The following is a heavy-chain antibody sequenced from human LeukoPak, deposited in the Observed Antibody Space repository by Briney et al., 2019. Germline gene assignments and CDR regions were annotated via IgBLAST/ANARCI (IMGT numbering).Heavy chain of an antibody. D-gene: IGHD2-2*01. Sequence: SVTLSLTCTVSGGSISSYYWSWIRQPPGKGLVWIGYIYDSGSTNYNPSLKSRVTISVDTSKNQFSLKLSSVTAADTAVYYCARVGGTNYYYYGMDVWGQGTTVTVSS. CDR3: ARVGGTNYYYYGMDV. J-gene: IGHJ6*02. V-gene: IGHV4-59*01. CDR2: IYDSGST. CDR1: GGSISSYY.